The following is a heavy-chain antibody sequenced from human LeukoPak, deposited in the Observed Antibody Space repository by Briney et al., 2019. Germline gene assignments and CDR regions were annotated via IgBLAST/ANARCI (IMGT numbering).Heavy chain of an antibody. CDR2: IYTSGST. V-gene: IGHV4-61*02. J-gene: IGHJ4*02. CDR3: ARGVVIAPQTFDY. D-gene: IGHD2-21*01. Sequence: PSQTLSLTCTVSGGSISSGSYYWSWIRQPAGKGLEWIGRIYTSGSTNYNPSLKSRVTISVDTSKNQFSLKLRPVTAADTAVYYCARGVVIAPQTFDYWGQGTLVTVSS. CDR1: GGSISSGSYY.